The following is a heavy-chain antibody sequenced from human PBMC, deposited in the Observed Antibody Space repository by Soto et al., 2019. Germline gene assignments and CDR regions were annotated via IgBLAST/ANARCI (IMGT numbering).Heavy chain of an antibody. J-gene: IGHJ6*02. CDR2: IYYSGST. V-gene: IGHV4-39*01. Sequence: PSETLSLTCTVSGGSISSSSYYWGWIRQPPGKGLEWIGSIYYSGSTYYNPSLKSRVTISVDTSKNQFSLRLSSVTAADTAVYYCASEYSSSLPQYYGMDVWGQGTKVTVSS. CDR3: ASEYSSSLPQYYGMDV. CDR1: GGSISSSSYY. D-gene: IGHD6-6*01.